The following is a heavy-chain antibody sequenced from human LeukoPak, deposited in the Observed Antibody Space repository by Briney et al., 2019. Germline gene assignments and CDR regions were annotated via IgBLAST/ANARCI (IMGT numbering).Heavy chain of an antibody. Sequence: GGSLRLSCAASGFTFSSYSMNWVRQAPGKGLGWVSSISSSSSYIYYADSVKGRFTISRDNSKNTLYLQMNSLRAEDTAVYYCAKDPVPAAMRYYNWFDPWGQGTLVTVSS. CDR3: AKDPVPAAMRYYNWFDP. CDR2: ISSSSSYI. D-gene: IGHD2-2*01. CDR1: GFTFSSYS. V-gene: IGHV3-21*04. J-gene: IGHJ5*02.